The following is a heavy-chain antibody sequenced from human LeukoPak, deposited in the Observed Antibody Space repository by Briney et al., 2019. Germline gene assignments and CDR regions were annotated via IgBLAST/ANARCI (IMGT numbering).Heavy chain of an antibody. V-gene: IGHV3-33*01. CDR1: GFTFSSYG. D-gene: IGHD2-2*01. Sequence: GGSLRLSCAASGFTFSSYGMHWVRQAPGKGLEGGAVIWYDGSNKYYADSVKGRFTISRDNSKNTLYLQMNSLRAEDTAVYYCARVSAAAGNGMDVWGKGTTVTVSS. CDR2: IWYDGSNK. CDR3: ARVSAAAGNGMDV. J-gene: IGHJ6*04.